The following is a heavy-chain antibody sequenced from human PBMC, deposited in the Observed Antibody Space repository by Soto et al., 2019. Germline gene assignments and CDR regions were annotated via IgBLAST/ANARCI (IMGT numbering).Heavy chain of an antibody. V-gene: IGHV1-24*01. CDR1: GYTLAELS. CDR2: FDPEDGET. D-gene: IGHD1-7*01. J-gene: IGHJ4*02. CDR3: ATPRVPNWNYAPLYS. Sequence: GASVKVSCKVSGYTLAELSMHWLRQAPGKGLEWMGGFDPEDGETIYAQKFQGRVTMTEDTSTDTAYMELSSLRSEDTVVYYCATPRVPNWNYAPLYSWGQGTLVTVSS.